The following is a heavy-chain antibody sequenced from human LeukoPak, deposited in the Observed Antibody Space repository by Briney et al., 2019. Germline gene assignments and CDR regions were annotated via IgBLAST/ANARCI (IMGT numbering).Heavy chain of an antibody. CDR3: ATANDSSGYPPPYDY. D-gene: IGHD3-22*01. J-gene: IGHJ4*02. CDR2: FDPEDGET. V-gene: IGHV1-24*01. CDR1: GYTLTELS. Sequence: ASVKVSCKASGYTLTELSMHWVRQAPGKGLEWMGGFDPEDGETIYAQKFQGRVTMTEDTSTDTAYMELSSLRSEDTAVYYCATANDSSGYPPPYDYWGQGTLVTVSS.